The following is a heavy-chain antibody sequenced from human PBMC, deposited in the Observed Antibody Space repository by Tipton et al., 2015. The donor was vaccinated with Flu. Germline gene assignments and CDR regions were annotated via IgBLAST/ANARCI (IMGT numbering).Heavy chain of an antibody. V-gene: IGHV3-7*01. CDR2: IRQNGSDK. CDR1: GFTFSRYW. CDR3: ARDKNLWDI. D-gene: IGHD2-21*01. Sequence: SGFTFSRYWMSWVRQAPGKGLEWVANIRQNGSDKYYVDSVKGRFTISRDNAKNSLYLQMNSLRAEDTAVYYCARDKNLWDIWGQGTMVTVSS. J-gene: IGHJ3*02.